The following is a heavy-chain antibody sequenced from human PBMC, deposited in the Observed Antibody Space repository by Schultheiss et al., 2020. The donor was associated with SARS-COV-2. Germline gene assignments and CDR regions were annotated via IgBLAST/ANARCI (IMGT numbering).Heavy chain of an antibody. D-gene: IGHD3-3*01. CDR1: GFTFSSYS. J-gene: IGHJ6*02. CDR2: ISYDGSNK. V-gene: IGHV3-30*18. CDR3: AKEDDSKLDAYYYYYGMDV. Sequence: GGSLRLSCAASGFTFSSYSMNWVRQAPGKGLEWVAVISYDGSNKYYADSVKGRFTISRDNSKNTLYLQMNSLRAEDTAVYYCAKEDDSKLDAYYYYYGMDVWGQGTTVTVSS.